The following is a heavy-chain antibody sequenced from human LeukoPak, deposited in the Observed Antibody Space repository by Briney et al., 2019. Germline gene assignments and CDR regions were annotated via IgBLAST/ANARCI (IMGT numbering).Heavy chain of an antibody. CDR2: INHSGST. D-gene: IGHD3-22*01. J-gene: IGHJ4*02. V-gene: IGHV4-38-2*02. Sequence: PSETLSLTCTVSGYSLSSGYYWGWIRQPPGKGLEWIGEINHSGSTNYNPSLKSRVTISVDTSKNQFSLKLSSVTAADTAVYYCARGRGLFSYWGQGTLVTVSS. CDR1: GYSLSSGYY. CDR3: ARGRGLFSY.